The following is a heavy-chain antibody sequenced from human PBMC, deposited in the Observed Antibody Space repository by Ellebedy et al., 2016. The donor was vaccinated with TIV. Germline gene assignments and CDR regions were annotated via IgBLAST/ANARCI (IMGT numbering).Heavy chain of an antibody. V-gene: IGHV4-34*01. CDR1: GGSFSDYY. J-gene: IGHJ5*01. CDR3: TRGRHYFDSGAYYLDS. CDR2: IHPSEGT. D-gene: IGHD3-22*01. Sequence: SETLSLTXAVYGGSFSDYYWSWIRQPPGKGLEWIGEIHPSEGTNYNPSLKSRVTISVDTSKNQFSLKMSSVSAADTAVYYCTRGRHYFDSGAYYLDSWGQGTLVVVSS.